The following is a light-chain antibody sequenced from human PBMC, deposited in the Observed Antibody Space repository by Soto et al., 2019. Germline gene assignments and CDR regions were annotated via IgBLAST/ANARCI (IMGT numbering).Light chain of an antibody. Sequence: DIQMTQSPSTPSAFVGDRVTITCRASQSITSWLAWFQQKPGKAPELLIYDASILRSGVPSRFSGSGSGTEFTLTISSLQPDDFATYYCQQYNGYYPRTFGQGTKVEIK. CDR2: DAS. CDR1: QSITSW. J-gene: IGKJ1*01. V-gene: IGKV1-5*01. CDR3: QQYNGYYPRT.